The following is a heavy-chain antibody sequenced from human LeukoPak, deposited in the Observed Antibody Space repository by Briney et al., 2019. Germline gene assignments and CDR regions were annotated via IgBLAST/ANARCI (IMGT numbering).Heavy chain of an antibody. CDR1: GFTFSSYA. CDR3: AKSQSSSYYDAFDI. D-gene: IGHD6-13*01. J-gene: IGHJ3*02. V-gene: IGHV3-23*01. CDR2: VSGGGT. Sequence: GGSLRLSCAASGFTFSSYAMSWVRQPPGKGMEWVSTVSGGGTYYAESVKGRFTISRDNSNNTLSLQMNSLRAEDTAVYYCAKSQSSSYYDAFDIWGQGTMVTVSS.